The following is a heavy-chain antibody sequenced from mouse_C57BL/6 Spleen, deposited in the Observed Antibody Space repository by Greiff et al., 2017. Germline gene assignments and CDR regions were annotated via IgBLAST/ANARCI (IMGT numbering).Heavy chain of an antibody. CDR3: ARKVPGSFDY. J-gene: IGHJ2*01. CDR2: INPSTGGT. Sequence: VQLQQSGPELVKPGASVTISCKASGYSFTGYYMNWVKQSPEKSLEWIGEINPSTGGTTYNQKFKAKATLTVDKSSSTAYMQLKSLTSEDSAVYYCARKVPGSFDYWGQGTTLTVSS. V-gene: IGHV1-42*01. D-gene: IGHD1-2*01. CDR1: GYSFTGYY.